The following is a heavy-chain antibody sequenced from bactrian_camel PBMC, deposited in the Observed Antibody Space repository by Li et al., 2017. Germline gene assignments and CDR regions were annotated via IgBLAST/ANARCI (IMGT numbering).Heavy chain of an antibody. CDR3: AADWQSSGRYCELSHRTPDRGV. CDR2: ISRSGYT. Sequence: VQLVESGGGSVQAGEPLRLSCEASLDIRRYCLAWFRRVPGKEREAVATISRSGYTVYHDSVKGRFSISRNRDENTLFLQMNTLKAEDTAMYYCAADWQSSGRYCELSHRTPDRGVWGQGTQVTVS. V-gene: IGHV3S55*01. D-gene: IGHD2*01. CDR1: LDIRRYC. J-gene: IGHJ4*01.